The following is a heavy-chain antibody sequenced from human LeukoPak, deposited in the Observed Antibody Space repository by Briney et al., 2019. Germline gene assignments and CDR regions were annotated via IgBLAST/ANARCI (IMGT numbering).Heavy chain of an antibody. D-gene: IGHD3-10*01. J-gene: IGHJ3*02. V-gene: IGHV4-34*01. CDR1: GGSFSGYY. CDR2: INHSGST. CDR3: ARGPPYYGSGKFDI. Sequence: SGTLSLTCAVYGGSFSGYYWSWIRQPPGKGLEWIGEINHSGSTNYNPSLKSRVTISVDTSKNQFSLKLSSVTAADTAVYYCARGPPYYGSGKFDIWGQGTMVTVSS.